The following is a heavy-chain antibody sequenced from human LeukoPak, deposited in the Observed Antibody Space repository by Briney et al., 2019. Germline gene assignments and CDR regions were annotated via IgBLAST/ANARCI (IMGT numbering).Heavy chain of an antibody. J-gene: IGHJ4*02. CDR2: IRYDGSNK. CDR1: GFTFSSYG. CDR3: ARVVVDTAMVFDY. D-gene: IGHD5-18*01. Sequence: GGSLRLSCAASGFTFSSYGMHWVRQAPGKGLEWVAFIRYDGSNKYYADSVKGRFTTSRDNAKNTLYLQMNSLRAEDTAVYYCARVVVDTAMVFDYWGQGTLVTVSS. V-gene: IGHV3-30*02.